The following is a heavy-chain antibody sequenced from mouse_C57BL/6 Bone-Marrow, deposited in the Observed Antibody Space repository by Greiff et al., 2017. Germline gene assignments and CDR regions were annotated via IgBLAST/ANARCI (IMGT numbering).Heavy chain of an antibody. CDR2: IDPSDSST. J-gene: IGHJ2*01. CDR1: GYTFTSYW. Sequence: VQLQQPGAELVKPGASVKLSCKASGYTFTSYWMQWVKQRPGQGLEWIGEIDPSDSSTNYNQKFKGKATLTVDTSSSTAYMQLSSLTSEDSAVYYCARWSLPWGFDYWGQGTTLTVSS. CDR3: ARWSLPWGFDY. V-gene: IGHV1-50*01. D-gene: IGHD2-10*01.